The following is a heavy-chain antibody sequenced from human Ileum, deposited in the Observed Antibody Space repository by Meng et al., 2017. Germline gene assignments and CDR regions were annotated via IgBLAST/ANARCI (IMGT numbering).Heavy chain of an antibody. D-gene: IGHD5-24*01. CDR2: LYDDGST. J-gene: IGHJ4*02. CDR1: GFAVSINF. Sequence: EVEGVETGGGWIQPGGVLRPACAASGFAVSINFMSWVRQAPGKGLEWVSVLYDDGSTYYADSVKGRFTISRDNSKNTLFLQMNSLRVEDTAVYYCARRHYNYYDDCWGQGTLVTVSS. V-gene: IGHV3-53*02. CDR3: ARRHYNYYDDC.